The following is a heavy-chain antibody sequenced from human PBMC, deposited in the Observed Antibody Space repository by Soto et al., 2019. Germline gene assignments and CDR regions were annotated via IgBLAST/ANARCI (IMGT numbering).Heavy chain of an antibody. V-gene: IGHV1-18*01. CDR1: GYTFTSYG. D-gene: IGHD2-15*01. CDR3: AREEAVVTSFDY. J-gene: IGHJ4*02. Sequence: QVQLVQSGAEVKKPGASVKVTCKASGYTFTSYGSSWLRQAPGQGLEWMGWISAYNGNTNYAQKLQGRVTMTTDTTTSTAYMELSSLRSDDTAVYYCAREEAVVTSFDYWGQGTLVTVSS. CDR2: ISAYNGNT.